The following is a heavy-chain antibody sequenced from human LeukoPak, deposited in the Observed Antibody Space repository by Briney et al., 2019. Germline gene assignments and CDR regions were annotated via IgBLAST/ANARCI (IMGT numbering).Heavy chain of an antibody. V-gene: IGHV4-34*01. CDR1: GGSFSGFY. CDR3: ARESLVVRKVVYYYCGMDV. CDR2: INHSVST. D-gene: IGHD2-15*01. J-gene: IGHJ6*02. Sequence: PSETLSLTCALYGGSFSGFYSSCIRPPPGRGLEWIGEINHSVSTNYTPSLKSRVTISVDTSNNQFSLKLSSVTAADTAVYYCARESLVVRKVVYYYCGMDVWGQGTTVTVSS.